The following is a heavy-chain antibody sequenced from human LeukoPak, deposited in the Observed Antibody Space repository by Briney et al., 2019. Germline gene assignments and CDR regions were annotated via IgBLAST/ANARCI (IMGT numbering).Heavy chain of an antibody. J-gene: IGHJ5*02. CDR3: ARERRDGSNFRFRWFDP. CDR1: GGSIINYS. Sequence: SETLSLTCTVSGGSIINYSWSWIRQPPGKGLEWIGYIYDNGNTNYNPSLKSRVSISVDTSKNRFSLRLSSVTAADTAMYYCARERRDGSNFRFRWFDPWGRGTLVTVSS. CDR2: IYDNGNT. V-gene: IGHV4-59*01. D-gene: IGHD5-24*01.